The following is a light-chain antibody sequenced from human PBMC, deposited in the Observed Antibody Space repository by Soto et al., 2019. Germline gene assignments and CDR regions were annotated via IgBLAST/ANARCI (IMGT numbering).Light chain of an antibody. J-gene: IGKJ2*01. Sequence: EIVLTQSPGTLSSSPGERATLSCRASQSVSSSYLAWYQQKPGQAPRLLIYGASSRATGIPDSFSGSGSGTDFTLTISRLEPEDVAVYYCQQYGSSPYTFGQGTKLEIK. V-gene: IGKV3-20*01. CDR1: QSVSSSY. CDR3: QQYGSSPYT. CDR2: GAS.